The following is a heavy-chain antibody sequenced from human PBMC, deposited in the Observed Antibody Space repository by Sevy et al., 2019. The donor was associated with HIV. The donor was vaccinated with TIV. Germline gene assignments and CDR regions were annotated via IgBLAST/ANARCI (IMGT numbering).Heavy chain of an antibody. CDR3: AKDRNYAYDAFDI. CDR2: ITGSGGNT. J-gene: IGHJ3*02. CDR1: GLTFSTYA. D-gene: IGHD1-7*01. V-gene: IGHV3-23*01. Sequence: GGSLRLSCAASGLTFSTYAMSWVRQAPGRGLEWVSTITGSGGNTYYADSVKGRFTISRDNSKNTLYLQMSSLRAEDTAVYYCAKDRNYAYDAFDIWGQGTMVTVSS.